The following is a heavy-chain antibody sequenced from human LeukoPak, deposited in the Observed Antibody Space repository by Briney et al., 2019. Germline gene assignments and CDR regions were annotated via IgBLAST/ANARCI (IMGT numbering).Heavy chain of an antibody. CDR1: GGSISSYY. V-gene: IGHV4-59*01. J-gene: IGHJ3*02. D-gene: IGHD2-2*01. CDR3: ARAYCSSTSCSVGAFDI. CDR2: IYYSGST. Sequence: PSESLSLTCTVSGGSISSYYWSWIRQPPGKGREWLGYIYYSGSTNSNTSLKSRVTISVDTSKNQFSLKLSSVTAADTAVYYCARAYCSSTSCSVGAFDIWGQGTMVTVSS.